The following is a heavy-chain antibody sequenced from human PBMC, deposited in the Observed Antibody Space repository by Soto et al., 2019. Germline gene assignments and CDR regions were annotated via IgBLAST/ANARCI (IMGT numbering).Heavy chain of an antibody. D-gene: IGHD2-21*01. CDR3: ARGLHSLFDY. CDR1: GFKFSNYA. V-gene: IGHV3-23*01. CDR2: ISATGGGT. Sequence: EVQMLASGGGLGQPGGSLRLSCAASGFKFSNYAMSWVRQAPGKGLEWVSLISATGGGTYYADSVKGRFTISRDNSKNTLYVQMTSLRAEDTAVYYCARGLHSLFDYWGQGALVNVSS. J-gene: IGHJ4*02.